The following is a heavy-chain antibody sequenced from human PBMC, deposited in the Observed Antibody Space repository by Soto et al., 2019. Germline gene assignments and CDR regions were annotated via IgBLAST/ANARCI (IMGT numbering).Heavy chain of an antibody. D-gene: IGHD6-19*01. V-gene: IGHV4-59*01. CDR1: GGSISTYY. J-gene: IGHJ3*02. CDR3: ARQWLSYAFDI. Sequence: SETLSLTCTVSGGSISTYYWSWIRQPPGKGLEWIGYIYYSGSTKYNPSLKNRVTISVDTSKNQFSLKLNSVTAADTAVYYCARQWLSYAFDIWGQGTKVTVS. CDR2: IYYSGST.